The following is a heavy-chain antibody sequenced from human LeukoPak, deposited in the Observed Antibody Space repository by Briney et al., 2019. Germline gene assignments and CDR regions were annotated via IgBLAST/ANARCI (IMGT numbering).Heavy chain of an antibody. CDR1: GFTFSSYS. J-gene: IGHJ3*02. CDR2: ISSSSSTI. CDR3: ARAYAAANDAFDI. V-gene: IGHV3-48*04. Sequence: PGGSLRLSCAASGFTFSSYSMNWVRQAPGKGLEWVSYISSSSSTIYYADSVKGRFAISRDNAKNSLYLQMNSLRAEDTAVYYCARAYAAANDAFDIWGQGTMVTVSS. D-gene: IGHD6-13*01.